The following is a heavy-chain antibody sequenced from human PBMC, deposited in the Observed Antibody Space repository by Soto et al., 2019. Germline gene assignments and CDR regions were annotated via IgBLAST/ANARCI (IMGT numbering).Heavy chain of an antibody. CDR1: GESGPSFSGYY. Sequence: PSATLYLTCAVNGESGPSFSGYYWTWIRQPPGKGLEWIGEINHSGSTNYNPSLKSRVTISVDTPKNQFSLKLSSVTAADTAVYYCARHNYDSSGSYHYYYGMDVWGQGTTVT. CDR2: INHSGST. CDR3: ARHNYDSSGSYHYYYGMDV. J-gene: IGHJ6*02. V-gene: IGHV4-34*01. D-gene: IGHD3-22*01.